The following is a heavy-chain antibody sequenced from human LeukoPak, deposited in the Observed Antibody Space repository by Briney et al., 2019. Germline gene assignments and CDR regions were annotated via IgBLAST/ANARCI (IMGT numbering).Heavy chain of an antibody. D-gene: IGHD2-21*01. V-gene: IGHV1-2*02. Sequence: ASVKVSCKASGGTFSSYAISWVRQAPGQGLEWMGWINPNSGGTNYAQKFQGRVTMTRDTSISTAYMELSRLRSDDTAVYYCAASQSYCGGDCYSGDAFDIWGQETMVTVSS. CDR1: GGTFSSYA. J-gene: IGHJ3*02. CDR2: INPNSGGT. CDR3: AASQSYCGGDCYSGDAFDI.